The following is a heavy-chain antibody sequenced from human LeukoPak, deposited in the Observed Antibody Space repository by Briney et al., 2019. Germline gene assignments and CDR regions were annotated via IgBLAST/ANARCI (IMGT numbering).Heavy chain of an antibody. D-gene: IGHD6-19*01. CDR3: AREAVGDAFDI. CDR1: GFTFSSYE. J-gene: IGHJ3*02. CDR2: ISGSGRTM. Sequence: GGSLRLSCAASGFTFSSYEMNWVRQAPGKGLEWVSYISGSGRTMSYADSVKGRFTISRDNAKNSLYLQMNSLRVEDTAVYYCAREAVGDAFDIWGQGTMVTVSS. V-gene: IGHV3-48*03.